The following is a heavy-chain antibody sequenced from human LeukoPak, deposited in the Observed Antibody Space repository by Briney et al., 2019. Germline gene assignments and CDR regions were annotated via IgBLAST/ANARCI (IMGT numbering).Heavy chain of an antibody. J-gene: IGHJ4*02. V-gene: IGHV1-3*01. CDR3: ARSKSGSYDGASDY. D-gene: IGHD1-26*01. CDR2: INAGNGNT. CDR1: GYTFTGYA. Sequence: ASVKVSCKASGYTFTGYAMHWVRQAPGQRLEWMGWINAGNGNTKYSQKFQGRVTITRDTSASTAYMELSSLRSEDTAVYYCARSKSGSYDGASDYWGQGTLVTVSS.